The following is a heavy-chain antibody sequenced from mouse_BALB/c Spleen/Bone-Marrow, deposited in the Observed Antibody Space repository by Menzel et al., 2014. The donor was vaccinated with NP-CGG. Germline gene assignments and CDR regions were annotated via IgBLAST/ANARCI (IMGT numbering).Heavy chain of an antibody. CDR1: GYTFSSYW. CDR2: ILTGSGST. V-gene: IGHV1-9*01. CDR3: ASRVGRDYAMDY. D-gene: IGHD4-1*01. J-gene: IGHJ4*01. Sequence: VMLVESGAELMKPGASVKISCKATGYTFSSYWIEWVKQRPGHGREWIGEILTGSGSTNYNEKFKGKATFTADTSSNTAYMQLSSMTPEDSAVYNCASRVGRDYAMDYWGQGTSVTVSS.